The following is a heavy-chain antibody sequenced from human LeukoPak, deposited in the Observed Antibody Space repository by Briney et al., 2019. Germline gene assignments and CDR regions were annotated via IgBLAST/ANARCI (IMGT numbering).Heavy chain of an antibody. CDR1: GYTFTGYY. V-gene: IGHV1-18*04. Sequence: ASVKVSCKASGYTFTGYYVHWVRQAPGQGLEWMGWISAYNGNTNYAQKLQGRVTMTTDTSTSTAYMELRSLRSDDTAVYYCARGRANYYSNLIDYWGQGTLVTVSS. D-gene: IGHD4-11*01. CDR3: ARGRANYYSNLIDY. J-gene: IGHJ4*02. CDR2: ISAYNGNT.